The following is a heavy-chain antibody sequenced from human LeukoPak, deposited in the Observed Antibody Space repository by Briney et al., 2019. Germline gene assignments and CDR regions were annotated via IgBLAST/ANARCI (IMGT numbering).Heavy chain of an antibody. V-gene: IGHV3-74*01. Sequence: GGSLRLSCAASGFTFSSYWMHWVRQAPGKGLVWVSRINSDGSSTSYADSVKGRFTISRDNAKNTLHLQMNSLRVEDTAVYYCARWGVWGSLRPIDHWGQGTLVTVSS. D-gene: IGHD3-16*01. J-gene: IGHJ4*02. CDR1: GFTFSSYW. CDR3: ARWGVWGSLRPIDH. CDR2: INSDGSST.